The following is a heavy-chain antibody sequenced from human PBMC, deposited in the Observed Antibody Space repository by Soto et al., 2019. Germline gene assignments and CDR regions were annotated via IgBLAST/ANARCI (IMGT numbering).Heavy chain of an antibody. CDR3: AKAVRSGYDLYGMDF. D-gene: IGHD5-12*01. CDR2: ISYDGSNK. CDR1: GFTFSSYG. J-gene: IGHJ6*02. Sequence: GGSLRLSCAASGFTFSSYGMHWVRQAPGKGLEWVAVISYDGSNKYYADSVKGRFTISRDNSKNTLYLQMNSLRAEDTAVYYFAKAVRSGYDLYGMDFWGQGSTVTVSS. V-gene: IGHV3-30*18.